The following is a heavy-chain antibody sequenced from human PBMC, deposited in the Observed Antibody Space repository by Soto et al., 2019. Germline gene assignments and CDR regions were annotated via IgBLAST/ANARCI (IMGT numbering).Heavy chain of an antibody. D-gene: IGHD6-6*01. J-gene: IGHJ6*01. CDR3: ARRNAARVAGHYYSMDV. Sequence: QVQLVQSGAEVKKPGSSVKVSCKASGGTFSSYAISWVRQAPGQGLEWMGGIIPIFGTANYAQKFQGRVTITADESKSTAYMELSSLRSEDTAVYYCARRNAARVAGHYYSMDVWGQGTTVTVSS. CDR2: IIPIFGTA. V-gene: IGHV1-69*01. CDR1: GGTFSSYA.